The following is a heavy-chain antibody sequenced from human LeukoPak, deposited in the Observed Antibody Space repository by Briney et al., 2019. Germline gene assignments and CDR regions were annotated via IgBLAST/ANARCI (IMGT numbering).Heavy chain of an antibody. CDR2: IYYSGST. CDR1: GGSISSYY. J-gene: IGHJ4*02. CDR3: ARDYYGSSY. V-gene: IGHV4-59*12. Sequence: PSETLSLTCTVSGGSISSYYWSWIRQPPGKGLEWIGYIYYSGSTYYNPSLKSRVTISVDTFKNQFSLKLSSVTAADTAVYYCARDYYGSSYWGQGTLVTVSS. D-gene: IGHD3-10*01.